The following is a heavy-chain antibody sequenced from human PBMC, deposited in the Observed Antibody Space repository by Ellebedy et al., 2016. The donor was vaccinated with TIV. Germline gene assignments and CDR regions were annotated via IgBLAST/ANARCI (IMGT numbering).Heavy chain of an antibody. CDR3: ATIEWFRSDY. Sequence: PGGSLRLSCAASGLIFSDYWMTWVRKAPGKGLEWVANIKKDGSETYYADSMKGRFTISRDNAKNSLYLQMNSLRAEDTALYYCATIEWFRSDYWGQGTLVTISS. J-gene: IGHJ4*02. V-gene: IGHV3-7*03. CDR2: IKKDGSET. D-gene: IGHD3-3*01. CDR1: GLIFSDYW.